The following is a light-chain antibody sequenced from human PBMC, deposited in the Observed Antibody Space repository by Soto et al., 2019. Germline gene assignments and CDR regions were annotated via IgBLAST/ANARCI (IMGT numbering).Light chain of an antibody. Sequence: EIVMTQSPATLSVSPGERVTLSCRASQSVSSNLAWYQQKPGQAPRLLIYGASTSATGIPARFSGSGSGTEFTLTISSRQSEDFAVYYCQQYNNWPPYTFGQGTKLEIK. J-gene: IGKJ2*01. CDR3: QQYNNWPPYT. V-gene: IGKV3-15*01. CDR2: GAS. CDR1: QSVSSN.